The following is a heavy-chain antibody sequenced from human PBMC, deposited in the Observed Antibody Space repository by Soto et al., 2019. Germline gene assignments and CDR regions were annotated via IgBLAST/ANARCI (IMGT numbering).Heavy chain of an antibody. CDR3: ARDDGLCDGGRFYGIPLDV. CDR1: GFTVSSKY. CDR2: IQSGGTT. V-gene: IGHV3-66*01. J-gene: IGHJ6*03. Sequence: EVQLVESGGGLVQPGGSLRLSCAASGFTVSSKYMTWVRQAPGKGLEWVSLIQSGGTTYYADSVKGRFTISRDTSENTLHLQMDSLRVEDTAVYYCARDDGLCDGGRFYGIPLDVWVKGTTVTVSS. D-gene: IGHD2-15*01.